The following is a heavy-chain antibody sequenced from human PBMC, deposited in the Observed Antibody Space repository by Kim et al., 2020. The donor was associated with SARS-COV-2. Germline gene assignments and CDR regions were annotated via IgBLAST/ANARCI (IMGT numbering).Heavy chain of an antibody. V-gene: IGHV3-23*01. Sequence: GGSLRLSCAASGFTFSSYAMSWVRQAPGKGLEWVSAISGSGGSTYYADSVKGRFTISRDNSKNTLYLQMNSLRAEDTAVYYCAKAGRYQLLFDHPGDYYYYGMDVWGQGTTVTVSS. CDR3: AKAGRYQLLFDHPGDYYYYGMDV. CDR1: GFTFSSYA. J-gene: IGHJ6*02. D-gene: IGHD2-2*01. CDR2: ISGSGGST.